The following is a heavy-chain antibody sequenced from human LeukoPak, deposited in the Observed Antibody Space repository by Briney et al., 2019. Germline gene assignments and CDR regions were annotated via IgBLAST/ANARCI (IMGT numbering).Heavy chain of an antibody. V-gene: IGHV3-30*04. CDR2: ISYDGSDK. CDR1: GFTFSRYA. J-gene: IGHJ6*02. CDR3: ARNQFGYSYYYGMDV. Sequence: GRSLRLSCAASGFTFSRYAIHWVRQAPGKGLEWVAVISYDGSDKYYSDSVKGRFTISRDNSKNTLYLQMNSLRAEDTAVYYCARNQFGYSYYYGMDVWGQGTTVTVSS. D-gene: IGHD5-18*01.